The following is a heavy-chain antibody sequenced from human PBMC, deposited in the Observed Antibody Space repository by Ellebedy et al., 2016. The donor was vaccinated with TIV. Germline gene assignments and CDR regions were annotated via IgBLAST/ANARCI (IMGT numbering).Heavy chain of an antibody. CDR3: AKLSGVLSWYADY. Sequence: GESLKISCAASGFTFGCCAMGWVRQAPGKGLEWVSVISNGGDTTYANSVKGRFTISRDNYKRTLYLQMNSLRADDTAIYYCAKLSGVLSWYADYWGLGARVTVSS. J-gene: IGHJ4*02. V-gene: IGHV3-23*01. D-gene: IGHD6-13*01. CDR1: GFTFGCCA. CDR2: ISNGGDTT.